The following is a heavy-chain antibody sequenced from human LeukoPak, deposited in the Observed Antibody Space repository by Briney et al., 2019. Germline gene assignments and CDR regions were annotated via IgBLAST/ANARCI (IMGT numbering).Heavy chain of an antibody. CDR2: ISYDGSNK. CDR3: ARAADGVSNWFDP. V-gene: IGHV3-30*03. J-gene: IGHJ5*02. CDR1: GFTFSSYG. D-gene: IGHD4-17*01. Sequence: GGSLRLSCAASGFTFSSYGMHWVRQAPGKGLEWVAVISYDGSNKYYADSVKGRFTISRDNSKNTLYLQMGSLRAEDMAVYYCARAADGVSNWFDPWGQGTLVTVSS.